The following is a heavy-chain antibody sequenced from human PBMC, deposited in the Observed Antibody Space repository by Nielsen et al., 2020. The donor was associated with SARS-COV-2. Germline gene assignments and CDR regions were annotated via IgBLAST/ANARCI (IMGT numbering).Heavy chain of an antibody. V-gene: IGHV1-18*01. CDR2: ISAYNGNT. Sequence: ASVKVSCKASGYTFTSYGISWVRQAPGQGLEWMGWISAYNGNTNYAQKLQGRVTMTTDTSTSTAYMELRSLRSDDTAVYYCATRSQYCSGGSCYSYYYYYGMDVWGQGTTVTVSS. CDR1: GYTFTSYG. D-gene: IGHD2-15*01. J-gene: IGHJ6*02. CDR3: ATRSQYCSGGSCYSYYYYYGMDV.